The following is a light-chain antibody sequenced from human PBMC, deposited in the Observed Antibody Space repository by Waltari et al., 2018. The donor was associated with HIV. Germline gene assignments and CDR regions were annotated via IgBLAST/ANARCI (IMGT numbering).Light chain of an antibody. CDR2: AAS. J-gene: IGKJ3*01. Sequence: DIQLTQSPSSLSASLGDKVVITCRASQSISTYVNWYQQKPGRAPNLLIYAASTLQRGVPSRFSGGAAGTDFTLTISGLQVEDFATYYCQQSFSRVTFGPGTKVYV. CDR1: QSISTY. V-gene: IGKV1-39*01. CDR3: QQSFSRVT.